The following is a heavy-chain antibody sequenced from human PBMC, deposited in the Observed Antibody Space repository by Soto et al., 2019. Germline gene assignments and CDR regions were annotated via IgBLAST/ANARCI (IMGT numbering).Heavy chain of an antibody. J-gene: IGHJ4*02. CDR1: GFTFSSYA. CDR3: ARDYVWGSYRYPGFDY. D-gene: IGHD3-16*02. Sequence: GGSLRLSCAASGFTFSSYAMHWVRQAPGKGLEWVAVISYDGSNKYYADSVKGRFTISRDNSKNTLYLQMNSLRAEDTAVYYCARDYVWGSYRYPGFDYWGQGTLVTVSS. V-gene: IGHV3-30-3*01. CDR2: ISYDGSNK.